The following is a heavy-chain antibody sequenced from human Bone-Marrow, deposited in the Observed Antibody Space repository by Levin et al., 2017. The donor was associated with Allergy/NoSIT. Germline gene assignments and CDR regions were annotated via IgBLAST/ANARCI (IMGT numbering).Heavy chain of an antibody. CDR1: GDSITRSSFY. CDR3: ARHYFDFFGGPLHDGVEV. CDR2: MYLTGPP. J-gene: IGHJ4*02. Sequence: MSGGSLRLSCTVSGDSITRSSFYWGWIRQPPGKGLDWIGRMYLTGPPTYTPSLKSRVTISMAPSKNHFSLKLTSVTATDTAVYFCARHYFDFFGGPLHDGVEVWGLGTLVTVSS. V-gene: IGHV4-39*01. D-gene: IGHD3-3*01.